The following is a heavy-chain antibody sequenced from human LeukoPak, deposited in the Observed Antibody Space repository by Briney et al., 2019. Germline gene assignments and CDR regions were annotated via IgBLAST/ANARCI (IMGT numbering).Heavy chain of an antibody. CDR2: IYYSGGT. Sequence: SETLSLTCTVSGDSITSSSSYWGWIRQPPGKGLEWIGSIYYSGGTYYNPSLKSRVTISVDTSKNQFSLKLSSVTAADTAVYYCARISQKLGYSSGWTQVDYWGQGTLVTVSS. J-gene: IGHJ4*02. D-gene: IGHD6-19*01. CDR3: ARISQKLGYSSGWTQVDY. V-gene: IGHV4-39*07. CDR1: GDSITSSSSY.